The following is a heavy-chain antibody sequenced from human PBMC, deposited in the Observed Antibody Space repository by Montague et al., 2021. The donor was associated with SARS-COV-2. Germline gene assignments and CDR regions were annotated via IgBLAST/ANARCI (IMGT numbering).Heavy chain of an antibody. Sequence: SETLSLTCTVSGGSFSSGKYYWSRLRQPAGKGLEWIGLMYTSGSTNYNPPLKSRVTISVDTSRNQFSLKLSSVTAADTAVYYCARVKRRYYYGVGVSAHFDYWGQGTLVTVSS. CDR2: MYTSGST. D-gene: IGHD3-10*01. CDR3: ARVKRRYYYGVGVSAHFDY. J-gene: IGHJ4*02. CDR1: GGSFSSGKYY. V-gene: IGHV4-61*10.